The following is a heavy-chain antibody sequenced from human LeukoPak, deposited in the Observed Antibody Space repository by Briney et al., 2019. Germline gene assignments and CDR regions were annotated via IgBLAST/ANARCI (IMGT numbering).Heavy chain of an antibody. CDR2: INTDASST. J-gene: IGHJ4*02. CDR3: ASAAGAWSINY. Sequence: GGSLRLSCAASGFTFSDYWVHWVRQAPGKGLVWVSLINTDASSTTHVDSVKGRFTISRDNAKNTLYLQMNSLRAEDTAVYYCASAAGAWSINYWGQGTLVTVSS. D-gene: IGHD6-19*01. CDR1: GFTFSDYW. V-gene: IGHV3-74*01.